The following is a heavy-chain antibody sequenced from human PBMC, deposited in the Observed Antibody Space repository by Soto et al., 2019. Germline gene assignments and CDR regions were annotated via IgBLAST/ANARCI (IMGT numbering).Heavy chain of an antibody. CDR1: GFIVSRSH. D-gene: IGHD7-27*01. CDR3: VRVTGAERH. J-gene: IGHJ4*02. CDR2: IYNHGQI. Sequence: EVQLVESGGGLTQPGGSLRLSCVVSGFIVSRSHMMWVRQAPGKGLEGVSVIYNHGQINYVDPVKGRFTIARDNSKYTIYLQMNSLKVEDTAVYYCVRVTGAERHWGQGALVTVSS. V-gene: IGHV3-53*01.